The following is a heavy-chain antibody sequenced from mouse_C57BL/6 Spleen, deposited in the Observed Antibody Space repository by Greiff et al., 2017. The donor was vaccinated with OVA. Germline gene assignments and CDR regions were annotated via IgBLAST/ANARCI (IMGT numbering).Heavy chain of an antibody. Sequence: VKLQQSGAELVRPGTSVKVSCKASGYAFTNYLIEWVKQRPGQGLEWIGVINPGSGGTNYNEKFKGKATLTADKSSSTAYMQLSSLTSEDSAVXVCARGTTVVAGAMDYGGQGTSVTVSS. V-gene: IGHV1-54*01. CDR3: ARGTTVVAGAMDY. CDR1: GYAFTNYL. D-gene: IGHD1-1*01. J-gene: IGHJ4*01. CDR2: INPGSGGT.